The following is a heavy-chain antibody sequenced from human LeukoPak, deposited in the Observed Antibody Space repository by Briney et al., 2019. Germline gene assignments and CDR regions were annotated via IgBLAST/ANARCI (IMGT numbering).Heavy chain of an antibody. CDR2: TYYSTST. V-gene: IGHV4-39*07. CDR3: ARAGSPEVVVAARGKKPRRNYYFDY. Sequence: SETLSLTCTVSGGSITSISHHWGWIRQPPGKGLEWIGSTYYSTSTQYNPSLKSRVTISVDTSKNQFSLKLSSVTAADTAVYYCARAGSPEVVVAARGKKPRRNYYFDYWGQGTLVTVSS. J-gene: IGHJ4*02. D-gene: IGHD2-15*01. CDR1: GGSITSISHH.